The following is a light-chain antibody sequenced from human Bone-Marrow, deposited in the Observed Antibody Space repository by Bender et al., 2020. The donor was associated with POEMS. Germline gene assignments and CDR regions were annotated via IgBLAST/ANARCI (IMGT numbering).Light chain of an antibody. J-gene: IGLJ2*01. CDR2: RDN. CDR3: QSADSSGTYPDVV. V-gene: IGLV3-25*03. Sequence: SYELTQPPSVSVSPGQTARITCSGDTLPKQYVYWYQQKPGQAPVLVMKRDNERPSGIPERFSGSSSGTTVTLTISGVQAEDEADYYCQSADSSGTYPDVVFGGGTQLTVL. CDR1: TLPKQY.